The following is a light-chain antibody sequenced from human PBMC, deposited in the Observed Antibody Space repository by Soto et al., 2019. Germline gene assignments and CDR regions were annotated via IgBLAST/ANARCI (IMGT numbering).Light chain of an antibody. CDR1: QDINNW. CDR3: QQFSTYLYT. V-gene: IGKV1-5*01. J-gene: IGKJ2*01. CDR2: DAS. Sequence: DIQMTQSPSTLSASVGDRLTITCRASQDINNWLAWYQQKPGKAPKVLIYDASSLESGVPSRFSGSGFGTEFALTISSLQPDDFATYYCQQFSTYLYTFGQGTKLEI.